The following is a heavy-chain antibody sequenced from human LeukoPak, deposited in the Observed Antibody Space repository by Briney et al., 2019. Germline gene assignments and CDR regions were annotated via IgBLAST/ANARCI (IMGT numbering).Heavy chain of an antibody. CDR3: ARDSRPYCSGGSCYFGY. V-gene: IGHV3-33*08. Sequence: GGSLRLSCAASGFTFSSYGMHWVRQAPGKGLEWVAVIWYDGSNKYYADSVKGRFTISRDNSKNTLYLQMNSLRAEDTAVYYCARDSRPYCSGGSCYFGYWGQGTLVTVSS. J-gene: IGHJ4*02. CDR2: IWYDGSNK. CDR1: GFTFSSYG. D-gene: IGHD2-15*01.